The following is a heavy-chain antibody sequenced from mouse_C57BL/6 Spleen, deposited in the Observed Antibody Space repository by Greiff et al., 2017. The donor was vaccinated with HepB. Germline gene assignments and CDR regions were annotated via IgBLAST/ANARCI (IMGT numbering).Heavy chain of an antibody. D-gene: IGHD4-1*01. CDR2: IYPGDGDT. CDR3: ARDWDGGFAY. CDR1: GYAFSSYW. J-gene: IGHJ3*01. Sequence: VKLMESGAELVKPGASVKISCKASGYAFSSYWMNWVKQRPGKGLEWIGQIYPGDGDTNYNGKFKGKATLTADKSSSTAYMQLSSLTSEDSAVYFCARDWDGGFAYWGQGTLVTVSA. V-gene: IGHV1-80*01.